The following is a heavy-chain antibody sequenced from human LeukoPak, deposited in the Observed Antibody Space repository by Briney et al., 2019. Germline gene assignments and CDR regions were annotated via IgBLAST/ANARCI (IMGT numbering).Heavy chain of an antibody. CDR1: GFTFSSYS. D-gene: IGHD2-21*02. V-gene: IGHV3-21*06. J-gene: IGHJ4*02. Sequence: GGSLRLSCAASGFTFSSYSMNWVRQAPGKGLEWVLSISSSNSHTYYADSVKGRFTISRDNAKNSLYLQMNSLRAEDTAVYYCARGGTYCGNNCYGTNYWGQGSLVTVSS. CDR2: ISSSNSHT. CDR3: ARGGTYCGNNCYGTNY.